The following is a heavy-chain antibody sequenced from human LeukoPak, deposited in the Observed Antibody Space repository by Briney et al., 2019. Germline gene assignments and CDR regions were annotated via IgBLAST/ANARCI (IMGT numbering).Heavy chain of an antibody. J-gene: IGHJ4*02. Sequence: SQTLSLTCTVSGGSISSGSYYWSWIRQPAGKGLEWIGRIYTSGSTNYNPSLKNRVTISVDTSKNQFSLKLSSGTAADTAVYYCARFPKPYCSGGSCYSGYYFDYWGQGTLVTVSS. V-gene: IGHV4-61*02. CDR1: GGSISSGSYY. CDR2: IYTSGST. D-gene: IGHD2-15*01. CDR3: ARFPKPYCSGGSCYSGYYFDY.